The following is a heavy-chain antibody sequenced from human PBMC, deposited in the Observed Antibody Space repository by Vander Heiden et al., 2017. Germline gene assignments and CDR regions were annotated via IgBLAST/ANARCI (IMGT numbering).Heavy chain of an antibody. CDR2: IIPILGIA. CDR1: GGTLSSYA. Sequence: QVQLVQSAAEVKKPGSSWKVSSQAPGGTLSSYAIRWLRQAPGNGLAWMGGIIPILGIAKYAQKFQGRVTITADKSTSTAYMELRSLRSEDTAVYYCARSARRRSGCPREGCGMDVWGQGTTVTLSS. D-gene: IGHD6-19*01. CDR3: ARSARRRSGCPREGCGMDV. J-gene: IGHJ6*02. V-gene: IGHV1-69*10.